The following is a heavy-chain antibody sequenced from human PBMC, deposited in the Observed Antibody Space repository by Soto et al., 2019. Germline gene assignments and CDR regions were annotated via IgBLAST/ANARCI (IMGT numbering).Heavy chain of an antibody. Sequence: SETLSLTCSVSGGSISSGYYYWSWIRQPPGNGLEWIGNIYYSGNTYYNPSLKSRLIISIDTSKNQFPLKLGPVNAPETALYSCASPSLYGMDVWGQGTTVTVS. CDR1: GGSISSGYYY. CDR3: ASPSLYGMDV. CDR2: IYYSGNT. V-gene: IGHV4-30-4*01. J-gene: IGHJ6*02.